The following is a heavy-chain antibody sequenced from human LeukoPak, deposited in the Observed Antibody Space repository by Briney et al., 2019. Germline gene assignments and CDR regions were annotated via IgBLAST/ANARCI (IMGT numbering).Heavy chain of an antibody. Sequence: GASVKVSCKASGFTFTSSAVQWVRQARGQRLEWIGWIVVGNGNTNYAQRFQERVTITRDMSTSTAYMELSSLRSEDTAVYYCAAWSPDDAFDIWGQGTMVTVSS. J-gene: IGHJ3*02. CDR3: AAWSPDDAFDI. CDR1: GFTFTSSA. V-gene: IGHV1-58*01. CDR2: IVVGNGNT.